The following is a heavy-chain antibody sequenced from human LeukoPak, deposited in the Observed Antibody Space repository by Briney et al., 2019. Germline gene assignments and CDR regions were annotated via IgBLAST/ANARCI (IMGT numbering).Heavy chain of an antibody. CDR2: TYHRSKWYS. CDR3: GRQNSGKGGIDY. D-gene: IGHD3-16*01. J-gene: IGHJ4*02. CDR1: GDRVSSNIVT. Sequence: SQTLSLTCAITGDRVSSNIVTWIWIRQSPSRGLEWLGRTYHRSKWYSEYAVSVQSRITINPDTSKNQLSLQLNSVTPEDTAVYYCGRQNSGKGGIDYWGQGTLVTVSS. V-gene: IGHV6-1*01.